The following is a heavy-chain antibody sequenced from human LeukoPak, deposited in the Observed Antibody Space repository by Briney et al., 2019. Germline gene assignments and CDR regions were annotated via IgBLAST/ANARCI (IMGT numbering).Heavy chain of an antibody. Sequence: SETLSLTCTVSGGSISSYYWSWIRQPPGKGLEWIGYIYYSGSTNYNPSLKSRVTISVDASKNQFSLKLSSVTAADTAVYYCAGGMTDAFDIWGQGTMVTVSS. D-gene: IGHD1-1*01. CDR1: GGSISSYY. V-gene: IGHV4-59*01. J-gene: IGHJ3*02. CDR3: AGGMTDAFDI. CDR2: IYYSGST.